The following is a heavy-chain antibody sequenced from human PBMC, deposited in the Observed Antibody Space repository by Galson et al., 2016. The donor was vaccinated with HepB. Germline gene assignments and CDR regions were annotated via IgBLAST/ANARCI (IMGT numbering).Heavy chain of an antibody. Sequence: SLRLSCAASGFNFSTYGMHWVRQAPGRGLDWVAVIWYDGSNKYYADSVKGRFTSSRDISKNTLYLQMNSLRAEDTAVYYCARDQGYSYGPEVDYYYDGMDVWGQGTTVTVSS. CDR2: IWYDGSNK. CDR1: GFNFSTYG. D-gene: IGHD5-18*01. CDR3: ARDQGYSYGPEVDYYYDGMDV. V-gene: IGHV3-33*01. J-gene: IGHJ6*02.